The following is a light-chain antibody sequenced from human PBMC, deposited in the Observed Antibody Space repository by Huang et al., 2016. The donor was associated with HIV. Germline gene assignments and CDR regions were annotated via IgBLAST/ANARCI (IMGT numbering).Light chain of an antibody. V-gene: IGKV3-15*01. CDR1: QSVSSN. Sequence: EIVMTQSPATLSVSPGERATLSCRASQSVSSNLAWYQQKPGQAPRLLIYGASTGATGIPARVSGSGSGTDFTLTISSLQSEDFAVYYCQQYGNWPRTFGQGTKVEIK. J-gene: IGKJ1*01. CDR2: GAS. CDR3: QQYGNWPRT.